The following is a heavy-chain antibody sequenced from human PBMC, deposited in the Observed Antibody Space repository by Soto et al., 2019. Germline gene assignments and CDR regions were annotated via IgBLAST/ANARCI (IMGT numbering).Heavy chain of an antibody. Sequence: EVQLVESGGGLVQPGGSLRLSCAASGFTFSSYAMHWVRQAPGKGLEYVSAISSNGGSTYYANSVKGRVTISRDNSKNTLYLKMGSLRAEDMAVYYCARDVGGYSGYAVDYWGQGTLVTVSS. CDR2: ISSNGGST. CDR3: ARDVGGYSGYAVDY. D-gene: IGHD5-12*01. V-gene: IGHV3-64*01. J-gene: IGHJ4*02. CDR1: GFTFSSYA.